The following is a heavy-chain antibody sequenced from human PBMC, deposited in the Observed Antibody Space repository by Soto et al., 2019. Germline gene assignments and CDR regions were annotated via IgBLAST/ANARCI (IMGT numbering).Heavy chain of an antibody. CDR3: ARDLTTGTRYFDY. V-gene: IGHV3-21*01. CDR2: ISSSSSYI. D-gene: IGHD6-13*01. CDR1: GFTFSSYS. J-gene: IGHJ4*02. Sequence: EVQLVESGGGLVKPGGSLRLSCAASGFTFSSYSMNWVRQAPGKGLEWVSSISSSSSYIYYADSVKGRFTISRDNAKNSLYLQMNSLRAEDTAVYYCARDLTTGTRYFDYWGQGTLFTVSS.